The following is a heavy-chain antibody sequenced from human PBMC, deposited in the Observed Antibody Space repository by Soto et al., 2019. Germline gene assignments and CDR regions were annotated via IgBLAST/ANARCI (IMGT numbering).Heavy chain of an antibody. Sequence: SETLSLTCTVSGGSISSYYWSWIRQPPGKGLEWIGYIYYSGSTNYNPSLKSRVTISVDTSKNQFSLQLRSVNAADTAVYDCARVMGYQLLYYWGQGTLVTVSS. V-gene: IGHV4-59*01. CDR1: GGSISSYY. D-gene: IGHD2-2*01. J-gene: IGHJ4*02. CDR3: ARVMGYQLLYY. CDR2: IYYSGST.